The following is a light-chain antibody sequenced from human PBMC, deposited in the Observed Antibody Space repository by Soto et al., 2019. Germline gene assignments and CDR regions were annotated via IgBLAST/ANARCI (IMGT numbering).Light chain of an antibody. J-gene: IGKJ2*01. CDR1: KSISRW. Sequence: DSQRSQSPSTRSASVGDRVTITCRASKSISRWLAWYQQKPGKAPKLLIYKASSVDSGVPSRFSGSGSGTEFTLTISSLQPDDFETYYCQQYNSYSYTFGQGTKLEIQ. CDR3: QQYNSYSYT. CDR2: KAS. V-gene: IGKV1-5*03.